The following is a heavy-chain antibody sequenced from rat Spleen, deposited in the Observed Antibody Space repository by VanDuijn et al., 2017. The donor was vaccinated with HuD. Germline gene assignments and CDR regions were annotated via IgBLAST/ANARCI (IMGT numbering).Heavy chain of an antibody. CDR3: ARHSVELDFDY. J-gene: IGHJ2*01. CDR1: GFTFSNHG. D-gene: IGHD4-2*01. V-gene: IGHV5-29*01. CDR2: IGYDGSST. Sequence: EVQLVESGGGLVQPGRSLKLSCAASGFTFSNHGMAWVRQAPTKGLDWIATIGYDGSSTYYRDSVKGRFTISRDNAKGTLYLQMGSLRSEEPATYYCARHSVELDFDYWGQGVMVTVSS.